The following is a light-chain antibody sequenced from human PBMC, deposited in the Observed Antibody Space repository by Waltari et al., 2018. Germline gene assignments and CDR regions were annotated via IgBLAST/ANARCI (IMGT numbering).Light chain of an antibody. CDR3: CSYAGHSWV. J-gene: IGLJ3*02. Sequence: QSALTQPPSASGSPGQSVTNSCSGTSRYVGSYDYVSWYQPHPGKAPKLMIYEVTERPSGVPDRFSSSKSDNTASLTVSGLQADDEADYCCCSYAGHSWVFGGGTRLTVL. CDR1: SRYVGSYDY. V-gene: IGLV2-8*01. CDR2: EVT.